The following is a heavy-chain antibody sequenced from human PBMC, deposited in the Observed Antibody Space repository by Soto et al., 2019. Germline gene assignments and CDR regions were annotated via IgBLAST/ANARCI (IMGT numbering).Heavy chain of an antibody. CDR3: ARSMFRGIITPHY. V-gene: IGHV1-69*01. D-gene: IGHD3-10*01. CDR1: GGTFSNYA. CDR2: IIPIFGTA. J-gene: IGHJ4*02. Sequence: QVQLVQSGAEVKKPGSSVKVSCKASGGTFSNYAITWVRQAPGQGLEWMGGIIPIFGTANSAQKFQGRVTITADESTSTAYMELSSLRSEDTAMYYCARSMFRGIITPHYWGQGTLVAVSS.